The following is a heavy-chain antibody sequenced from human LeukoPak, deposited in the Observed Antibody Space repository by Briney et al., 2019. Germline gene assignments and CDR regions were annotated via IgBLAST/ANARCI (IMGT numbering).Heavy chain of an antibody. CDR2: IIPIFGTA. CDR3: ARVTSPYYYYMDV. Sequence: GASVKVSCKASGGTFSSYAISWVRQAPGQGLEWMGGIIPIFGTASYAQKFQGRVTITTDESTSTAYMEVSSLRSEDTAVYYCARVTSPYYYYMDVWGKGTTVTVSS. CDR1: GGTFSSYA. J-gene: IGHJ6*03. V-gene: IGHV1-69*05.